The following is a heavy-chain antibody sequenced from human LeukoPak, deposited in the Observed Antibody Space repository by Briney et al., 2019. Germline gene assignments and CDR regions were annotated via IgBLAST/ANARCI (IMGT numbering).Heavy chain of an antibody. CDR2: IYHSGST. CDR1: GGSISSGGYS. J-gene: IGHJ4*02. CDR3: ARDLGYYGSGSYFDY. Sequence: SETLSLTCAVSGGSISSGGYSWSWIRQPPGKGLEWIGYIYHSGSTYYNPSLKSRVTISVDRSKNQFSLKLSSVTAADTAVYYCARDLGYYGSGSYFDYWGQGTLVSVSS. V-gene: IGHV4-30-2*01. D-gene: IGHD3-10*01.